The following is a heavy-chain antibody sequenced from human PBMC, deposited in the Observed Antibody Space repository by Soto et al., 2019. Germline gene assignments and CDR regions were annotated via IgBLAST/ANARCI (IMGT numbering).Heavy chain of an antibody. CDR2: ISPSGSYM. CDR3: ARFGLVTFDC. V-gene: IGHV3-21*01. Sequence: EMQLVESGGGLVKPGGSLRLSCAASGFIFNTYSMDWVRQAPGKGQEWVASISPSGSYMYYGDSLKGRFTVSRDNAKNSLYLQMDSLRADDTAIYYCARFGLVTFDCWGQGTLVTVSS. D-gene: IGHD3-3*01. CDR1: GFIFNTYS. J-gene: IGHJ4*02.